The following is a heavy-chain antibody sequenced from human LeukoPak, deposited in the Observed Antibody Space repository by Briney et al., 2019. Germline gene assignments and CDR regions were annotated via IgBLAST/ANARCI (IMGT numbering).Heavy chain of an antibody. CDR3: ARSDSWSGGLYYFDY. J-gene: IGHJ4*02. CDR2: ISYDGSNK. V-gene: IGHV3-30*01. CDR1: GFTFSSYA. D-gene: IGHD3-3*01. Sequence: GGSLRLSCAASGFTFSSYAMHWVRQAPGKGLEWVAVISYDGSNKYYADSVKGRFTISRDNSKNTLYLQMNSLRAEDTAVYYCARSDSWSGGLYYFDYWGQGTLVTVSS.